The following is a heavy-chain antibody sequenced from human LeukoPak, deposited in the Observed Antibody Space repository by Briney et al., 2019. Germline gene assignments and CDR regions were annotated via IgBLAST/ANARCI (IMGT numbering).Heavy chain of an antibody. CDR1: GFTFSSYW. Sequence: GGSLRLSCAASGFTFSSYWMSWVRQAPGKGLEWVANIKQDGSEKYYVDSVKGRFTISRDNAKNSLYLQMNSLRAEDTAVYYCAKIQYYDRRWPFYYWGQGTLVTGSS. CDR3: AKIQYYDRRWPFYY. V-gene: IGHV3-7*01. CDR2: IKQDGSEK. D-gene: IGHD3-22*01. J-gene: IGHJ4*01.